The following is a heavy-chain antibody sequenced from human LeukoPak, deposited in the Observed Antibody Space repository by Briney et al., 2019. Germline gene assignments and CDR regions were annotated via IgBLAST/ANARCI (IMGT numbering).Heavy chain of an antibody. J-gene: IGHJ5*02. CDR1: GYTFTGDF. V-gene: IGHV1-2*02. Sequence: GASVKVSCKASGYTFTGDFIHWVRQAPGQGLEWMGWINSDSGGTNYARKLQGRVTMTRDTSISTAYMELSSLRSDDTAVFYCARGNIVTRRGENWFDPWGQGTLVTVSS. CDR3: ARGNIVTRRGENWFDP. CDR2: INSDSGGT. D-gene: IGHD6-6*01.